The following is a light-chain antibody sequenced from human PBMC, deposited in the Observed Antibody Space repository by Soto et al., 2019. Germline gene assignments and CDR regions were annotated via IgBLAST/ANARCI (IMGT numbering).Light chain of an antibody. J-gene: IGKJ1*01. CDR1: QSIRNF. Sequence: EVVLTQSPGTLSLSPGERGTLSCRASQSIRNFLAWYQQKPGQAPKLLIYDASNRATGIPPRFSGSGSGTDFTLAISGLEPEDLAVYYCQQRYNWPWTFGQGTKVDIK. CDR3: QQRYNWPWT. V-gene: IGKV3-11*01. CDR2: DAS.